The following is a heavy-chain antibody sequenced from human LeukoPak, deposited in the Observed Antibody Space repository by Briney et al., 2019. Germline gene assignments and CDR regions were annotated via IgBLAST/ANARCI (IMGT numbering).Heavy chain of an antibody. Sequence: GGSLRLSCAASGFTVSSNYMTWVRQAPGKGLEWVSVIYSGGGTYYADSVKGRFTISRDNSKNTIYLQMNSLRDDDTAVYYCARRLPSAGHFDSWGQGTLVTVSS. CDR3: ARRLPSAGHFDS. V-gene: IGHV3-53*01. J-gene: IGHJ4*02. CDR2: IYSGGGT. CDR1: GFTVSSNY. D-gene: IGHD6-13*01.